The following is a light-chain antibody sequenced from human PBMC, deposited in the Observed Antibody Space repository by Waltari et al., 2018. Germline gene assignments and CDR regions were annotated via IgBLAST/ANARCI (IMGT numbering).Light chain of an antibody. J-gene: IGLJ3*02. CDR2: DVS. CDR3: SSYTSSSTRV. V-gene: IGLV2-14*03. Sequence: SALTQPASVSGSTGQSITLSCTGTSSDVGGYNYFSWYQQHPGKAPKLMIYDVSNRPSGVSYRFSGSKSGNTASLTISGLQAEDEADYYCSSYTSSSTRVFGGGTKVTVL. CDR1: SSDVGGYNY.